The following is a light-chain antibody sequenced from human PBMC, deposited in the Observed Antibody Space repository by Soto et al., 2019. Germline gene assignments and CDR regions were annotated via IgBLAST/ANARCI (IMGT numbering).Light chain of an antibody. CDR1: QSVSSSY. CDR3: HQYGSCPRT. Sequence: EIVLTQSPGTLSLSPGERATLSCRASQSVSSSYLAWYQQKPGQAPRLLIYGASSRATGIPDRFSGSGSGTDFTLTISRLEPEDFAVYYCHQYGSCPRTFGQGPKVEIK. J-gene: IGKJ1*01. CDR2: GAS. V-gene: IGKV3-20*01.